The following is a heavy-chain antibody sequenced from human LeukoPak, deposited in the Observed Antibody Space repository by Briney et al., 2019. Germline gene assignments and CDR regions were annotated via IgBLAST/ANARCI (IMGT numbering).Heavy chain of an antibody. CDR3: ARATSQGYGDLPDY. D-gene: IGHD4-17*01. CDR2: INWNGGST. Sequence: PGGSLRLSCAASGFTFDDYVMSWVRQAPGKGLEWVSGINWNGGSTGYADSVKGRFTISRDNAKNSLYLQMNSLRAEDTALYYCARATSQGYGDLPDYWGQGTLVTVSS. CDR1: GFTFDDYV. J-gene: IGHJ4*02. V-gene: IGHV3-20*04.